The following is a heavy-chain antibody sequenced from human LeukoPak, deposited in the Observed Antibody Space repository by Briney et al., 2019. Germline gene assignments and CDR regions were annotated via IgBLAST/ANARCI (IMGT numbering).Heavy chain of an antibody. J-gene: IGHJ5*02. CDR2: ISAYNGNT. Sequence: ASVKVSCKVSGYTLTELSMHWVRQAPGQGLEWMGWISAYNGNTNYAQKLQGRVTMTTDSSTSTAYMELRSLRSDDTAVYYCARADLGDIVVVTGLNWFDPWGQGTLVTVSS. V-gene: IGHV1-18*01. D-gene: IGHD2-2*01. CDR3: ARADLGDIVVVTGLNWFDP. CDR1: GYTLTELS.